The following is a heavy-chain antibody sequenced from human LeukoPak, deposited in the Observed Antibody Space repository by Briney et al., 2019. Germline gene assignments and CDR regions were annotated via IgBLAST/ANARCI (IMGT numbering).Heavy chain of an antibody. CDR1: GYTLTELS. V-gene: IGHV1-24*01. CDR3: ATTPWIQLWLQNYYYGMDV. CDR2: FDPEDGET. Sequence: ASVKVSCKVSGYTLTELSMHWVRQAPGKGLEWMGGFDPEDGETIYAQKFQGRVTMTGDTSTDTAYMELSSLRSEDTAVYYCATTPWIQLWLQNYYYGMDVWGQGTTVTVSS. J-gene: IGHJ6*02. D-gene: IGHD5-18*01.